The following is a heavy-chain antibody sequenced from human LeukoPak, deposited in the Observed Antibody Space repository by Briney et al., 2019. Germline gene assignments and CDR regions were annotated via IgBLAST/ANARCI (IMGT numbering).Heavy chain of an antibody. CDR3: ARGLPAATYYYYYGMDV. V-gene: IGHV6-1*01. Sequence: SQTLSLTCAISGDSVSSKSTAWNWIRQSPSRGLEWLGRTYYRSKWYTGYAVSVKGRITINPDTSKNQFSLKLSSVTAADTAVYYCARGLPAATYYYYYGMDVWGQGTTVTVSS. D-gene: IGHD2-2*01. CDR1: GDSVSSKSTA. CDR2: TYYRSKWYT. J-gene: IGHJ6*02.